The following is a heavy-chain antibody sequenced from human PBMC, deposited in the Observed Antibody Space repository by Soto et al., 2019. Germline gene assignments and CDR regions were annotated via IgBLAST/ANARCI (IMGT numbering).Heavy chain of an antibody. CDR2: VYYSGST. CDR1: GDSINSGDYY. V-gene: IGHV4-30-4*01. CDR3: AWEHRDEFGHPVGFDI. Sequence: QVRLQESGPRLVKPSQTLTLTCTVSGDSINSGDYYWNWIRQPPGKGLEWIGYVYYSGSTYYNSSLRSRLRISLDTSKTQFSLSLGSVTAADTAMYYCAWEHRDEFGHPVGFDIWGHGTPVTVSS. J-gene: IGHJ3*02. D-gene: IGHD3-10*01.